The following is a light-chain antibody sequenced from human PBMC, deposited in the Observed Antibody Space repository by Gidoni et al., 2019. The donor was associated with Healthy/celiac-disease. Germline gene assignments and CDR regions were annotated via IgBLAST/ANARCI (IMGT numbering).Light chain of an antibody. V-gene: IGKV3-20*01. CDR1: QSVSSSY. CDR3: QQYGSSPQGT. J-gene: IGKJ1*01. Sequence: IVFTQSPGTLSLSPGERATLSCRASQSVSSSYLAWYQQKPGQAPRLLIYGASSRATGIPDRFSGSGSGTDFTLTISRLEPEDFAVYYCQQYGSSPQGTFGQGTKVEIK. CDR2: GAS.